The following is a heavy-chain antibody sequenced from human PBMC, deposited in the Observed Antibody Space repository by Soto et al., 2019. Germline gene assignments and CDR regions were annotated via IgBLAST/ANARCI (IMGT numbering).Heavy chain of an antibody. Sequence: PSETLSLTCTVSGGSISSSSYYWGWIRQPPGKGLEWIGSIYYSGSTYYNPSLKSRVTISVDTSKNQFSLKLSSVTAADTAVYYCARRVGYYGSEYYFDYWGQGTLVTVSS. J-gene: IGHJ4*02. CDR1: GGSISSSSYY. CDR2: IYYSGST. V-gene: IGHV4-39*01. D-gene: IGHD3-10*01. CDR3: ARRVGYYGSEYYFDY.